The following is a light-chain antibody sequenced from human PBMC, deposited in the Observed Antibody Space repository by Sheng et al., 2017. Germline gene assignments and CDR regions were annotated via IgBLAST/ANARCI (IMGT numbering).Light chain of an antibody. J-gene: IGLJ2*01. V-gene: IGLV3-1*01. Sequence: SSDLAQPPSVSVSPGQTASISCSGDKLGNKYVSWYQQKPGQSPVMVIYLDHNRPPGIPDRFSGAKSGSTATLTISGTQALDEADYHCQAWDSNIVVFGGGTKLTVL. CDR3: QAWDSNIVV. CDR1: KLGNKY. CDR2: LDH.